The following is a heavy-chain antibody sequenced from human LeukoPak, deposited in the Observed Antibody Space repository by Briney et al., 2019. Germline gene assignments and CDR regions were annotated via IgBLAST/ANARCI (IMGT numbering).Heavy chain of an antibody. V-gene: IGHV4-61*05. CDR2: IYYSGST. Sequence: SETLSLTCTVSGGSISSSSYYWGWIRQPPGKGLEWIGYIYYSGSTNYNPSLKSRVTISVDTSKNQFSLKLSSVTAADTAVYYCARARAESRGSYFDYWGQGTLVTVSS. CDR1: GGSISSSSYY. J-gene: IGHJ4*02. CDR3: ARARAESRGSYFDY. D-gene: IGHD1-26*01.